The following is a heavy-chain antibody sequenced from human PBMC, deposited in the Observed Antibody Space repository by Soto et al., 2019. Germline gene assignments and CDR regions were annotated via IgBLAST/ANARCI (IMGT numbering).Heavy chain of an antibody. D-gene: IGHD6-19*01. V-gene: IGHV3-7*03. CDR2: IKQDGSEK. J-gene: IGHJ5*02. CDR1: GFTFSSYW. Sequence: EVQLVESGGGLVQPGGSLRLSCAASGFTFSSYWMSWVRQAPGKGLEWVANIKQDGSEKYYVDSVKGRFTISRDNAKNSLYLQMNSRRAEDTAVYYCARGGRIAVAGTRGWFDPWGQGTLVTVSS. CDR3: ARGGRIAVAGTRGWFDP.